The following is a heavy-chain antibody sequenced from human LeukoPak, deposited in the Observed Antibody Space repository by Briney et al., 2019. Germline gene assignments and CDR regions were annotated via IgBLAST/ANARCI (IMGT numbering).Heavy chain of an antibody. CDR1: CGSMSSGGYS. J-gene: IGHJ4*02. CDR3: ARDRNWDSNIDY. D-gene: IGHD7-27*01. V-gene: IGHV4-31*03. CDR2: IYYSGST. Sequence: TLSLTCTVSCGSMSSGGYSWTWLRQHPGKGLEWIMYIYYSGSTYSNRSLKSRVTISVDTSKNQFSLKLSSVTAADTAVYYCARDRNWDSNIDYWGQGTLVTVSS.